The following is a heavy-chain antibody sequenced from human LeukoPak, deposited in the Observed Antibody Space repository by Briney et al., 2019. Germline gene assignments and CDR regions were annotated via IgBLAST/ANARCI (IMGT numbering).Heavy chain of an antibody. D-gene: IGHD3-10*01. CDR3: AKSDGYGLIDI. V-gene: IGHV4-4*02. Sequence: SETLSLTCAVSGSSINSYNWWSWVRQPPGMPLEWIGEIYYSGTTNYSPSLKSRVTISLDTSRNQFSLKLNSVTAADTAVYYCAKSDGYGLIDIWGQGTMVTVSS. J-gene: IGHJ3*02. CDR2: IYYSGTT. CDR1: GSSINSYNW.